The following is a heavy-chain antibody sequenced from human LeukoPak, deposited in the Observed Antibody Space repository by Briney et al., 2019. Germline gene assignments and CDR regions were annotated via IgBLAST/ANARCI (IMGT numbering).Heavy chain of an antibody. J-gene: IGHJ4*02. CDR3: AKRGVVIRVILVGFHKQAYYFDS. Sequence: GGSLRLSCAVSGITLSNYGMSWVRQAPGKGLEWVAGISDTGGSTNYADSVKGRFTISRDNPKNTMYLQMNSLRAEDTAVYFCAKRGVVIRVILVGFHKQAYYFDSWGQGALVTVSS. D-gene: IGHD3-22*01. CDR2: ISDTGGST. V-gene: IGHV3-23*01. CDR1: GITLSNYG.